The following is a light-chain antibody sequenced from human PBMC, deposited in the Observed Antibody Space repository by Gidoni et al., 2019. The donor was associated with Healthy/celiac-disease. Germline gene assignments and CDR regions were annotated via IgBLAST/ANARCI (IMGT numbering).Light chain of an antibody. CDR3: MQALQTHFT. J-gene: IGKJ5*01. V-gene: IGKV2-28*01. Sequence: DIVMTQSPLSLPVTPGEPASISCRSSQSLLHSNGYNYLDWYLQKPGQSPQLLLDLGSHRASGVPDRCSGSGSGKDFTLKSSRVEAEDVGVYYCMQALQTHFTFGQGTRLEIK. CDR1: QSLLHSNGYNY. CDR2: LGS.